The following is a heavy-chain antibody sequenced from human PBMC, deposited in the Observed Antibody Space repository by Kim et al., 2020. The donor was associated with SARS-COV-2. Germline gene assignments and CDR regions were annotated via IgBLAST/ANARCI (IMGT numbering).Heavy chain of an antibody. D-gene: IGHD2-15*01. V-gene: IGHV3-30*18. CDR1: GFNFGKFG. Sequence: GGSLRLSCAGSGFNFGKFGMYWVRQAPGRGLEWVAFISYDGSSEDYADSVKGRFTVSRDNSKNTLFLQMDSLRPEDTALYYCAKDFLEDIVVVVAAIGFDDGGQGTLVTVSS. J-gene: IGHJ4*01. CDR2: ISYDGSSE. CDR3: AKDFLEDIVVVVAAIGFDD.